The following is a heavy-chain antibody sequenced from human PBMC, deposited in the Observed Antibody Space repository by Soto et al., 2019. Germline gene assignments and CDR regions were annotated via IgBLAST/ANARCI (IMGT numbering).Heavy chain of an antibody. CDR1: GGSISSYY. CDR2: IYYSGST. CDR3: ARLRDDFWRRSLDY. J-gene: IGHJ4*02. Sequence: ASETLSLTCTVSGGSISSYYWSWIRQPPGKGLEWIGYIYYSGSTNYNPSLKSRVTISVDTSKNQFSLKLSSVTAADTAVYYCARLRDDFWRRSLDYWGQGTLVTVSS. V-gene: IGHV4-59*08. D-gene: IGHD3-3*01.